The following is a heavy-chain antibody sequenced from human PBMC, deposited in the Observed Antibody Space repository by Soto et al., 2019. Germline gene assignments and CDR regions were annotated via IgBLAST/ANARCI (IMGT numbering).Heavy chain of an antibody. D-gene: IGHD3-10*01. CDR2: IRSKDDGGTT. CDR3: TTRRRIRDEGG. V-gene: IGHV3-15*01. Sequence: PVGSLRLSCKASVFTFSSAWMTWVRHSPGKGLEWVGRIRSKDDGGTTDYAVPVKGRFTVSRDDSENTLYLQMNSLKSDDTAVYYCTTRRRIRDEGGWGQGTLVRVSS. CDR1: VFTFSSAW. J-gene: IGHJ4*02.